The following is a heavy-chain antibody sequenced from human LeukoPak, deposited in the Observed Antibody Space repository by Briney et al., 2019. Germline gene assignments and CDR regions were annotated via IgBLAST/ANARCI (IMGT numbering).Heavy chain of an antibody. CDR3: ARSPDPLAAFDI. CDR2: IYYCGST. CDR1: GRPICSGDYY. V-gene: IGHV4-30-4*01. J-gene: IGHJ3*02. Sequence: PSHPVSLTCSVSGRPICSGDYYWSWIRRPPGKGLGWLGYIYYCGSTYYNPSLKSRVTISVETSKNQFSLKLSSVTAADTAVYYCARSPDPLAAFDIWGQGTMVTVSS.